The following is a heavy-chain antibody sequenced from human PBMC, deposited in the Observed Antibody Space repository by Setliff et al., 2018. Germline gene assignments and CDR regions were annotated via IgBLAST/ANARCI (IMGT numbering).Heavy chain of an antibody. CDR1: GGTFSSYG. J-gene: IGHJ3*02. CDR3: ATEAPVGVAVAGTSAFDI. D-gene: IGHD6-19*01. Sequence: GASVKVSCKASGGTFSSYGISWVRQAPGQGLEWMGGTIPMFGSTKYAQKFQERVTIIKDESTSTAYMEVSSLRTEDTAVYYCATEAPVGVAVAGTSAFDIWGQGTMVTVSS. V-gene: IGHV1-69*05. CDR2: TIPMFGST.